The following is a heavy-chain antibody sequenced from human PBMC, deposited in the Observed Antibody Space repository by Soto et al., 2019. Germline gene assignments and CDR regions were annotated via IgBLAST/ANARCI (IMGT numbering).Heavy chain of an antibody. Sequence: GGSLRLSCAASGFTFSSFEMNWVRQAPDKGLEWASYISSSGGTTVHADSVQGRFTMSRDNAGKSLYLQMNRLRVEDTALYYCVKGRGPYEVKYGMDVWGQGTTVTVSS. D-gene: IGHD2-21*01. CDR2: ISSSGGTT. CDR3: VKGRGPYEVKYGMDV. CDR1: GFTFSSFE. J-gene: IGHJ6*02. V-gene: IGHV3-48*03.